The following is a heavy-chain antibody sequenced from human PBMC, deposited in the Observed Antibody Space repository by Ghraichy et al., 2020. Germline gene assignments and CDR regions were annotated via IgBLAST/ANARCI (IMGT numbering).Heavy chain of an antibody. CDR3: VRQVGDDSSNWFDP. CDR2: ISRRSSPT. Sequence: GESLNISCTASGFTFSDYSMIWVRQAPGKGLEWVSSISRRSSPTYYADSVQDRFTISRDNAKNSVYLQMNSLRAEDTALYYCVRQVGDDSSNWFDPWGQGTLVTVSS. V-gene: IGHV3-21*01. D-gene: IGHD5-18*01. J-gene: IGHJ5*02. CDR1: GFTFSDYS.